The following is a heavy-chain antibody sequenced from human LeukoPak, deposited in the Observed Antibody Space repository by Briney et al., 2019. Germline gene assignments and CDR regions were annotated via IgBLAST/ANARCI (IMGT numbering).Heavy chain of an antibody. CDR1: GGSISSYY. V-gene: IGHV4-4*07. Sequence: SETLSPTCTVSGGSISSYYWSWIRQPAGKGLEWIGRIYTSGSTNYNPSLKSRVTMSVDTSKNQFSLRLNSVTAADTAMYYCAKSGGYGLIDYWGQGTLVTVSS. CDR3: AKSGGYGLIDY. J-gene: IGHJ4*02. D-gene: IGHD1-26*01. CDR2: IYTSGST.